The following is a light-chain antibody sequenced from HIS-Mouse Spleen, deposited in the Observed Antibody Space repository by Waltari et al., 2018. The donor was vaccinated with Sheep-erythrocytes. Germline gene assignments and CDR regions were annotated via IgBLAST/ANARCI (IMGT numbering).Light chain of an antibody. V-gene: IGKV4-1*01. J-gene: IGKJ4*01. Sequence: DIVMTQSPDSLAVSLGERATINCKSSQSVLYSSNNKNYLAWYQQKPGQLPKLLIYWASTRESGVPDRFSGSGSGTDFTLTINSLQAEDVAVYYCQQYYSTLTFGGGTKVEIK. CDR3: QQYYSTLT. CDR1: QSVLYSSNNKNY. CDR2: WAS.